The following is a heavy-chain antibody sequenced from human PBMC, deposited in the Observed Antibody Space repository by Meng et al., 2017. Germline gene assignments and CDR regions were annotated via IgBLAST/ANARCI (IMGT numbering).Heavy chain of an antibody. J-gene: IGHJ1*01. CDR1: GGSFSRYY. CDR2: INHSGST. V-gene: IGHV4-34*01. Sequence: QGQLPPGGAGPLYPSPTLSLTVAVYGGSFSRYYCSWIRQPPGKALEWIGEINHSGSTNYNPSLKSRVTISVDTSKNQFSLKLSSVTAADTAVYYCARGGYSSSGGSRYEYFQHWGQGTLVTVSS. D-gene: IGHD6-13*01. CDR3: ARGGYSSSGGSRYEYFQH.